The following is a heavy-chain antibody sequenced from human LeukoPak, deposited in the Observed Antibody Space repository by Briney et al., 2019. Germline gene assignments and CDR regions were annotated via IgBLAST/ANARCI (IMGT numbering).Heavy chain of an antibody. J-gene: IGHJ4*02. V-gene: IGHV3-23*01. D-gene: IGHD1-1*01. CDR3: ARGVYWSLDY. Sequence: GGSLRLSCAISGFIFNTNGINWFRQSPGKGLEWLATIAGGDESTYYADSVKGRFAISRDNSKNTVFLHMNSLRVEDTAVYYCARGVYWSLDYWGQGTPVTVSS. CDR2: IAGGDEST. CDR1: GFIFNTNG.